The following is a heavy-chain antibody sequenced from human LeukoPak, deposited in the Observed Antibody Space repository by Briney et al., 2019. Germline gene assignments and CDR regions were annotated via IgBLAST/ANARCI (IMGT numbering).Heavy chain of an antibody. J-gene: IGHJ4*02. Sequence: GGSLRLSCSASGFTFSSYAMHWVRQAPGKGLEYVSAISSNGGSTYYADSVKGRFTISRDNSKDTLYLQMSSLRAEDTAVYYCARGTLDDSLDYWGQGTLVTVSS. CDR3: ARGTLDDSLDY. CDR1: GFTFSSYA. V-gene: IGHV3-64D*06. CDR2: ISSNGGST. D-gene: IGHD1-1*01.